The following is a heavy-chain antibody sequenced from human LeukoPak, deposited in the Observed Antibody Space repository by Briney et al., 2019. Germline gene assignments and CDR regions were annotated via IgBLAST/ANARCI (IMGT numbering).Heavy chain of an antibody. D-gene: IGHD1-26*01. Sequence: GGSLRLSCAASGFTFSSYAMSWVRQAPGKGLEWVSAISGSGGSTYYADSVKGRFTISRDNAKNSLYLQMNSLRAEDTAVYYCARVTGRDYYYYYMDVWGKGATVTISS. CDR1: GFTFSSYA. CDR2: ISGSGGST. CDR3: ARVTGRDYYYYYMDV. J-gene: IGHJ6*03. V-gene: IGHV3-23*01.